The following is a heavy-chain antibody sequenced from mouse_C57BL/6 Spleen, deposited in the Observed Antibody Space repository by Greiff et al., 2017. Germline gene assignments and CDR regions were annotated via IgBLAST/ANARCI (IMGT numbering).Heavy chain of an antibody. CDR2: INPNNGGT. CDR3: ARKRGLYYDYDWYFDV. Sequence: LKVSGPELVKPGASVKIPCKASGYTFTDYNMDWVKQSHGKSLEWIGDINPNNGGTIYNQKFKGKATLTVDKSSSTAYMELRSLTSEDTAVYYCARKRGLYYDYDWYFDVWGTGTTVTVSS. V-gene: IGHV1-18*01. D-gene: IGHD2-4*01. J-gene: IGHJ1*03. CDR1: GYTFTDYN.